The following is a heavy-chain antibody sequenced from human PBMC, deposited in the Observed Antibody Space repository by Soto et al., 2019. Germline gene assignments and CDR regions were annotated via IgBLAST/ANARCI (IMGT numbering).Heavy chain of an antibody. D-gene: IGHD2-21*01. V-gene: IGHV4-59*08. CDR3: ARLPLSLGIYSFDY. Sequence: PSETLSLTCTVSGGSISSYYWGSIRQPPAKGLEWICYIYYCGSTNYNPSLKSRVTISVDTSKNQFSLKLSSVTAADTAVYYCARLPLSLGIYSFDYWGQGSLVTVSS. J-gene: IGHJ4*02. CDR2: IYYCGST. CDR1: GGSISSYY.